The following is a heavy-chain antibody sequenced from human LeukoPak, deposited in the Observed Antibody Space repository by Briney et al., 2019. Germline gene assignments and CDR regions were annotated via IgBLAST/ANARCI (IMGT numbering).Heavy chain of an antibody. Sequence: PSETLSLTCTASGGSISSYYWSWIRQPPGKGLEWIGYIYYSGSTNYNPSLKSRVTISVDTSKNQFSLKLSSVTAADTAVYYCARAPFVRAPGAFDIWGQGTMVTVSS. CDR1: GGSISSYY. J-gene: IGHJ3*02. CDR2: IYYSGST. V-gene: IGHV4-59*01. CDR3: ARAPFVRAPGAFDI. D-gene: IGHD6-6*01.